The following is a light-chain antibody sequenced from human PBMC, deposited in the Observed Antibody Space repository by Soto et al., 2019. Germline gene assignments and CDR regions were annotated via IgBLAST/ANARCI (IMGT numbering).Light chain of an antibody. Sequence: QSAVTHQPSVSRAPGHSSRIAWTGASGGVGRYNLVSWYQQHQGKAPKLLIYEVTKRPSGVSNRFSGSKSGNTASLTISALQAGDEADYYCCSYANTRTFYVFGIGTRVTVL. V-gene: IGLV2-23*02. J-gene: IGLJ1*01. CDR3: CSYANTRTFYV. CDR2: EVT. CDR1: SGGVGRYNL.